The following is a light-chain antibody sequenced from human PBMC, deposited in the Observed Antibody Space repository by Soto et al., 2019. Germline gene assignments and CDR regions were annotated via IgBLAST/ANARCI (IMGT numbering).Light chain of an antibody. CDR3: QQYGSSGT. Sequence: EIVMTQSPATLSVSPGERATLSCRASQSVRSHLAWYQQKPGQAPSLLIFGASTRATGIPDRFSGSGSGTDFTLTISRLEPEDFAVYYCQQYGSSGTFGQGTKVDIK. J-gene: IGKJ1*01. V-gene: IGKV3-20*01. CDR2: GAS. CDR1: QSVRSH.